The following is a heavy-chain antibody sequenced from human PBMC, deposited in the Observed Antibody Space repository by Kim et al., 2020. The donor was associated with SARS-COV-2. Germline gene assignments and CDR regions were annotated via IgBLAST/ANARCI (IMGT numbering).Heavy chain of an antibody. CDR3: ARDATFYCSGGSCNWFDP. D-gene: IGHD2-15*01. V-gene: IGHV3-53*01. CDR2: IYSDGTK. CDR1: GFSVSNNY. Sequence: GGSLRLSCAVSGFSVSNNYMSWVRQAPGKGLEWVSVIYSDGTKFYADSVRGRFTISRDKAKNTVHLQINSLRAEDTAVYYCARDATFYCSGGSCNWFDPWGQGTLVTVSS. J-gene: IGHJ5*02.